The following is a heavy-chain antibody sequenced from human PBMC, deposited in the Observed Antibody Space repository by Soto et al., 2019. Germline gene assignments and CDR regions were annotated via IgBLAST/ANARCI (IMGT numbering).Heavy chain of an antibody. CDR3: AKDLFQWSGYHHPISYYYYGMDV. CDR1: GFTFSSYG. CDR2: ISYDGSNK. V-gene: IGHV3-30*18. D-gene: IGHD3-3*01. J-gene: IGHJ6*02. Sequence: HPGGSLRLSCAASGFTFSSYGMHWVRQAPGKGLEWVAVISYDGSNKYYADSVKGRFTISRDNSKNTLYLQMNSLRAEDTAVYYCAKDLFQWSGYHHPISYYYYGMDVWGQGTTVTVSS.